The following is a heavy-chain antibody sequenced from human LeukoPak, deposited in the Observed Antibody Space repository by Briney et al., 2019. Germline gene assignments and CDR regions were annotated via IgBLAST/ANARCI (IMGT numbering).Heavy chain of an antibody. D-gene: IGHD2-15*01. V-gene: IGHV1-18*01. CDR3: ARDCPFSIGCPRNWADP. J-gene: IGHJ5*02. CDR2: ISAYDGRT. CDR1: GFPLNTYG. Sequence: ASVKVSCKASGFPLNTYGISWVRQAPGHGLEWMGWISAYDGRTNYAQRFQGRVTLTVDTPTTTVSMELRSLRSDDTAVYYCARDCPFSIGCPRNWADPWGQGTLVTVSS.